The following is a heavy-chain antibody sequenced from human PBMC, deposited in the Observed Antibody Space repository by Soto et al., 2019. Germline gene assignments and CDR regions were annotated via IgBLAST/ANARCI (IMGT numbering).Heavy chain of an antibody. CDR1: GGTFSSYA. CDR2: IIPIFGTA. CDR3: ASVGGVIVPGLNWFDP. J-gene: IGHJ5*02. D-gene: IGHD3-16*02. V-gene: IGHV1-69*13. Sequence: GASVKVSCKASGGTFSSYAISWVRQAPGQGLEWMGGIIPIFGTANYAQKFQGRVTITADESTSTAYMELSSLRSEDTAVYYCASVGGVIVPGLNWFDPWGQGTLVTVSS.